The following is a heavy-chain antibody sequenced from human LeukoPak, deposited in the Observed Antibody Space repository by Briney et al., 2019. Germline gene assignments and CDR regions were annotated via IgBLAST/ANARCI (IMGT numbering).Heavy chain of an antibody. CDR3: AARYYYDSSGYTY. J-gene: IGHJ4*02. V-gene: IGHV3-30*04. CDR1: GFTFSSYA. CDR2: ISYDGSNK. Sequence: QPGRSLRLSCAASGFTFSSYAMHWVRQAPGKGLEWMSVISYDGSNKYFADSVKGRFTISRDNSKNTLYLQMNSLRAEDTAVYYCAARYYYDSSGYTYWGQGTLVTVSS. D-gene: IGHD3-22*01.